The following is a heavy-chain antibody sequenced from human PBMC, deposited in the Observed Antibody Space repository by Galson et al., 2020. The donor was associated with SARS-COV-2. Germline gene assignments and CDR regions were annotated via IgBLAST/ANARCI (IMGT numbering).Heavy chain of an antibody. CDR2: LYYSGST. D-gene: IGHD1-1*01. CDR1: GGSISSSTYY. CDR3: ARSSATTRYPWVDP. V-gene: IGHV4-39*07. J-gene: IGHJ5*02. Sequence: SETLSLTCTVSGGSISSSTYYWGWIRQPPGKGLEWIGNLYYSGSTYYNASLKSRVTISVDTSRNQFSLKLKSVTAADTAVYYCARSSATTRYPWVDPWGQGTLVTVSS.